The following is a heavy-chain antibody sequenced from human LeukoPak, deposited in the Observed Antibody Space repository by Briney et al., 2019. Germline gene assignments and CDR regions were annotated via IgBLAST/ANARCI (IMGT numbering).Heavy chain of an antibody. Sequence: PGGSLRLSCAASGFTFSNFAVSWVRQAPGKGLEWVSAISGSGGSTYYADSVKGRFTISRDNSKNTLYLQMNSLRAEDTAVYYCATPNSYGYPTDAFDIWGQGTMVTVSS. CDR3: ATPNSYGYPTDAFDI. J-gene: IGHJ3*02. V-gene: IGHV3-23*01. D-gene: IGHD5-18*01. CDR2: ISGSGGST. CDR1: GFTFSNFA.